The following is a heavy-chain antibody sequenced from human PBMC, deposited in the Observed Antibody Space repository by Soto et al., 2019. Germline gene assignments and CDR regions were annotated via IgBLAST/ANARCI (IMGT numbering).Heavy chain of an antibody. V-gene: IGHV1-8*01. CDR1: GYTLTELS. J-gene: IGHJ3*02. Sequence: ASVKVSCKVSGYTLTELSMHWVRQATGQGLEWMGGMNPKGGNTSYAQKFQGRVTMTRNTSISTAYMELSSLRSEDTAVYYCARAWSGAFDIWGQGTMVTVSS. CDR2: MNPKGGNT. CDR3: ARAWSGAFDI. D-gene: IGHD2-15*01.